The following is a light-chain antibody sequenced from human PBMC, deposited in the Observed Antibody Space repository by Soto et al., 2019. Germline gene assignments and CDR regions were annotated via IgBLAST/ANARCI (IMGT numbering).Light chain of an antibody. Sequence: QSVLTQSPSASASLGASVKLTCTLSSGHSSYAIAWHQQQPEKGPRYLMKLNSDGSHTKGDGIPDRFSGSSSGAERYLSISSLQSVDEADYYCQTWGTGNALFGGGTKVTVL. J-gene: IGLJ2*01. CDR1: SGHSSYA. V-gene: IGLV4-69*01. CDR2: LNSDGSH. CDR3: QTWGTGNAL.